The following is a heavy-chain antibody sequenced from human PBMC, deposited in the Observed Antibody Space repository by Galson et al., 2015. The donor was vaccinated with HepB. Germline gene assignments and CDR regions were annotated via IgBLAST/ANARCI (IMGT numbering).Heavy chain of an antibody. D-gene: IGHD6-6*01. CDR3: ARVAPFEYSSSGYYFDY. Sequence: ETLSLTCTVSGGSISSYYWSWIRQPAGKGLEWIGRIYTSGSTNYNPSLKSRVTMSVDTSKNQFSLKLSSVTAADTAVYYCARVAPFEYSSSGYYFDYWGQGTLVTVSS. CDR1: GGSISSYY. CDR2: IYTSGST. V-gene: IGHV4-4*07. J-gene: IGHJ4*02.